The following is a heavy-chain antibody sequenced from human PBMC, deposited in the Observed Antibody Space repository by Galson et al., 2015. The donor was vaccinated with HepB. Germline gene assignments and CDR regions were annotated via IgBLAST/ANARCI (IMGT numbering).Heavy chain of an antibody. CDR3: ARLGVAAGFLAY. CDR1: GYTFTTYS. V-gene: IGHV1-18*01. D-gene: IGHD2-2*01. Sequence: SVKVSCKASGYTFTTYSISWVRQAPGQGLEWMGWISPYDGNTNYAQNLQGRVTMTTDTSTSTVYMEVRSLKFDDTAVYYCARLGVAAGFLAYWGPGTLVTVSS. J-gene: IGHJ4*02. CDR2: ISPYDGNT.